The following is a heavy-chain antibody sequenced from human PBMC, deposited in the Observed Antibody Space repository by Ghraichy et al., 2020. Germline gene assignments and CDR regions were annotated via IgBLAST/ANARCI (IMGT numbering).Heavy chain of an antibody. CDR3: ASNFLTTVTRYWYFDL. Sequence: GGSLRLSCAASGFTFSSYWMSWVRQAPGKGLEWVANIKQDGSEKYYVDSVKGRFTISRDNAKNSLYLQMNSLRAEDTAVYYCASNFLTTVTRYWYFDLWGRGTLVTVSS. CDR2: IKQDGSEK. V-gene: IGHV3-7*03. CDR1: GFTFSSYW. J-gene: IGHJ2*01. D-gene: IGHD4-17*01.